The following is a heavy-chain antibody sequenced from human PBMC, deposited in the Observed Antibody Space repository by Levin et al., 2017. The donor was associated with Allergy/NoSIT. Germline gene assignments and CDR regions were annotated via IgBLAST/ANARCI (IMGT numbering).Heavy chain of an antibody. CDR2: VSGDGLLT. D-gene: IGHD5-18*01. CDR1: GFTISDYA. V-gene: IGHV3-23*01. CDR3: AKTGGYIAAGFDA. Sequence: GGSLRLSCAASGFTISDYAMAWVRQAPGKGLDWVSGVSGDGLLTYYVDSVKGRFTISRYKSKNTLYLQMSSLRTEDTAFYSCAKTGGYIAAGFDAWGQGTLVTVAS. J-gene: IGHJ4*02.